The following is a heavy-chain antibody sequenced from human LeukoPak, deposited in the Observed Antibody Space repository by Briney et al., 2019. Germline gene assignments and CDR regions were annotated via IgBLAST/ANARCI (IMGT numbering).Heavy chain of an antibody. CDR1: GYTFTGYY. CDR2: INPNSGGT. D-gene: IGHD3-3*01. Sequence: ASVKVSCKASGYTFTGYYMHWVRQAPGQGLEWMGWINPNSGGTNYAQKFQGRVTMTRDTSISTAYMELSRLRSDDTAVYYCARVLPTFGVVNLFDYWGQGTLVTVSS. CDR3: ARVLPTFGVVNLFDY. V-gene: IGHV1-2*02. J-gene: IGHJ4*02.